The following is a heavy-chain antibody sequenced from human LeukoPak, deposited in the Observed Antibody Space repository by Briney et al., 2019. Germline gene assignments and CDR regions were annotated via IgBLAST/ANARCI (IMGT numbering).Heavy chain of an antibody. Sequence: GGSLRLSCAASGFTVSSNYMSWVRQAPGKGLEWVSVFYSGGSTYYADSVKGRFTISRDNSKNTLYLQMNSLRSEDTAVYYCARGTYSSSFFDYWGQGTLVTVSS. D-gene: IGHD6-13*01. J-gene: IGHJ4*02. V-gene: IGHV3-53*05. CDR2: FYSGGST. CDR3: ARGTYSSSFFDY. CDR1: GFTVSSNY.